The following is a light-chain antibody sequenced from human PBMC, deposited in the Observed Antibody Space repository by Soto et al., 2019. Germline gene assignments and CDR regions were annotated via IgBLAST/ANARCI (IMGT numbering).Light chain of an antibody. V-gene: IGKV3-20*01. CDR2: GAS. Sequence: EIVLTQSPATLSLSPGERATLSYRASQSVSSYLAWYQQRPGQAPRLLIYGASSRATGIPDRFRASASGTDFTLTISRLEPEDFAVYFCQQYGGSPAITFGQGTRLEIK. CDR3: QQYGGSPAIT. CDR1: QSVSSY. J-gene: IGKJ5*01.